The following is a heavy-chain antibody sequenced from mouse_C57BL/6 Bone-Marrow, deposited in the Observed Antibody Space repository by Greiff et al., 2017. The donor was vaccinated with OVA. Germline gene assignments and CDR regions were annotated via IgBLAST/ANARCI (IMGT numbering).Heavy chain of an antibody. J-gene: IGHJ1*03. Sequence: QVQLQQSGAELVRPGSSVKLSCKASGYTFTSYWMHWVKQRPIQGLEWIGNIDPSDSETHYNQKFKDKATLTVDKSSSTAYMQLSSLTSEDSAVYYCASSLITMVVPTGYFDVWGTGTTVTVSS. CDR1: GYTFTSYW. CDR2: IDPSDSET. CDR3: ASSLITMVVPTGYFDV. V-gene: IGHV1-52*01. D-gene: IGHD1-1*01.